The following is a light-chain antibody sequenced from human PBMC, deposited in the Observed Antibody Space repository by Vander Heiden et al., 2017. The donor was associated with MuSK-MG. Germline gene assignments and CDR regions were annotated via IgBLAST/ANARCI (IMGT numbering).Light chain of an antibody. J-gene: IGKJ4*01. CDR3: HQYETEPLT. CDR2: DAS. Sequence: EIVLTQSPGTLSLSPGEGATLSCRASQSVARSYLAWYQQKPGQAPRLLIYDASSRATGIPDRFSGTESGTDFTLTISRLEPEDFAVYYCHQYETEPLTFGGGTKVEIK. V-gene: IGKV3-20*01. CDR1: QSVARSY.